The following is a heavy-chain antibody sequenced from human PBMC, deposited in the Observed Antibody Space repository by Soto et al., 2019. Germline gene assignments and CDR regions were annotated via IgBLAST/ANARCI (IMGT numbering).Heavy chain of an antibody. CDR3: ARDLWGYCGTDCYPLDV. Sequence: PSETLSLTCTVSGGSISGYYWSWIRQPPGKGLEWIGYMYNTGSTVYNPSFKSRVTISVDTSKGQLSLRLNSVTAADTAVYYCARDLWGYCGTDCYPLDVWGQGTTVTVS. CDR1: GGSISGYY. J-gene: IGHJ6*02. D-gene: IGHD2-21*02. CDR2: MYNTGST. V-gene: IGHV4-59*01.